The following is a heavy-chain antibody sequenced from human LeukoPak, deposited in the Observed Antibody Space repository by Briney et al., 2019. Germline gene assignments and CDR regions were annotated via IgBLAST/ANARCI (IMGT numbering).Heavy chain of an antibody. V-gene: IGHV1-8*02. J-gene: IGHJ5*02. CDR2: MNPNSGNT. D-gene: IGHD3-10*01. CDR1: GYTFTSYD. Sequence: ASVKVSCKASGYTFTSYDINWVRQATGQGLEWMEWMNPNSGNTAYAQKFQGRVTMTRNTSISTAYMELSSRRSEDTAVYYCAREDYYGSGSFDPWGQGTLVTVSS. CDR3: AREDYYGSGSFDP.